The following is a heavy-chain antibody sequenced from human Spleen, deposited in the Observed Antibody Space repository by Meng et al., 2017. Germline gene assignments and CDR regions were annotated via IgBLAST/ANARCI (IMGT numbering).Heavy chain of an antibody. V-gene: IGHV6-1*01. CDR1: GDSVSSNSAA. CDR3: ARGRGFFYY. CDR2: TDYRSNWYN. J-gene: IGHJ4*02. Sequence: QVHLHNPGPVLAQPSLTLSHTFAISGDSVSSNSAAWNWSLRAPSRGLEWLGRTDYRSNWYNYYAVSVKSRITINPDTSNNHFSLLLNSVTPEDTAVYYCARGRGFFYYWGQGTLVTVSS.